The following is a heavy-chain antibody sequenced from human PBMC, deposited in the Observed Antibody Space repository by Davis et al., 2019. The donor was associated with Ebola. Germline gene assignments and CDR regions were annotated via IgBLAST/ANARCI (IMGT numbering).Heavy chain of an antibody. D-gene: IGHD6-19*01. Sequence: AASVKVSCKASGGTFITYAISWVRQVPGQGLEWMGGIIPMFGTANYAQKLETRVTITADESTRTAYMELSRLRSEDTAVYYCASPVVVAGTPLGYYYGMDVWGRGTTVTVSS. CDR2: IIPMFGTA. V-gene: IGHV1-69*13. CDR1: GGTFITYA. CDR3: ASPVVVAGTPLGYYYGMDV. J-gene: IGHJ6*04.